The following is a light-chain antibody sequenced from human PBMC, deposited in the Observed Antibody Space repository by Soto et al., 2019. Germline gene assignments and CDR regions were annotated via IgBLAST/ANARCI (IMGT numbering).Light chain of an antibody. CDR2: TGS. CDR3: HQANSFPLT. V-gene: IGKV1-12*01. Sequence: DIQMTQSPYSLSASVGDRGRITCRASQGISNWLAWYQQKPGRAPKLLIYTGSSLQSGVPSRFSGTGSGTDFTLTISILQPEDVATYYCHQANSFPLTFGGGTKVEIK. CDR1: QGISNW. J-gene: IGKJ4*01.